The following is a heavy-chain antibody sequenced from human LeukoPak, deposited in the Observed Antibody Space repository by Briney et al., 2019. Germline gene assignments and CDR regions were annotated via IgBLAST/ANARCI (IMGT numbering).Heavy chain of an antibody. CDR1: GFTFSDYY. D-gene: IGHD6-13*01. J-gene: IGHJ4*02. CDR3: VRVRYSSSWAWEFDY. Sequence: PGGSLRLSCAASGFTFSDYYMSWIRQAPGKGLEWVSYISSSSSYTNYADSVKGRFTISRDNAKNSLYLQMNSLRAEDTAVYYCVRVRYSSSWAWEFDYWGQGTLVTVSS. CDR2: ISSSSSYT. V-gene: IGHV3-11*06.